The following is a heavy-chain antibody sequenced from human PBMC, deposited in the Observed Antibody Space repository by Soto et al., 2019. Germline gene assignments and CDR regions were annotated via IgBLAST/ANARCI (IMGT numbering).Heavy chain of an antibody. D-gene: IGHD5-12*01. J-gene: IGHJ4*02. V-gene: IGHV4-4*07. Sequence: PSETLSLTCTVSGGSINTFYWSWVRQPAGKGLEWIGRIFSSGSTSFNPSLESRVAMSVDTSKNHFSLNLSSVTTADMAVYYCAREGSYSAYNFAHGIQLWSFAFWGQGARVTVSS. CDR3: AREGSYSAYNFAHGIQLWSFAF. CDR2: IFSSGST. CDR1: GGSINTFY.